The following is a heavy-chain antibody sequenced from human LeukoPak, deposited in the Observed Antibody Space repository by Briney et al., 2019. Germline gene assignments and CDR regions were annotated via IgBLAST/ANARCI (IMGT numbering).Heavy chain of an antibody. Sequence: EASVKVSCKASGGTFSNYAISWVRQAPGQGLEWMGGIIPIFGTANYAQKFQGRVTITTDESTSTAYMELSSLRSEDTAVYYCARDGGMATIGNFDYWGQGTLVTVSS. CDR1: GGTFSNYA. J-gene: IGHJ4*02. CDR3: ARDGGMATIGNFDY. V-gene: IGHV1-69*05. CDR2: IIPIFGTA. D-gene: IGHD5-24*01.